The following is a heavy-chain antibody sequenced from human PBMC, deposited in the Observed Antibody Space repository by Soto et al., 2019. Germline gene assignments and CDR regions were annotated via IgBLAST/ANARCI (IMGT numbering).Heavy chain of an antibody. CDR3: ARERGRYCSGESCYPFGP. V-gene: IGHV4-34*01. CDR2: INDSGSA. Sequence: SETLSLTCAVYGGAFRGYYWSWIRQPPGKGLEWLGEINDSGSANYNPSLKSRITISLDTSKKEISLRLSSVTAADTAVYYCARERGRYCSGESCYPFGPWGQGALVT. CDR1: GGAFRGYY. J-gene: IGHJ5*02. D-gene: IGHD2-15*01.